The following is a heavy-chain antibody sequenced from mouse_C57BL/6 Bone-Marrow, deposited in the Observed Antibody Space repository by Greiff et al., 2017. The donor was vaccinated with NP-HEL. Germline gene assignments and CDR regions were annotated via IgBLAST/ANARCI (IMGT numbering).Heavy chain of an antibody. CDR3: AREGTGDYAMDY. CDR2: IDPSDSET. CDR1: GYTFTSYW. Sequence: QVQLQQPGAELVRPGSSVKLSCKASGYTFTSYWMHWVKQRPIQGLEWIGNIDPSDSETHSNQKFKDKATLTVDKSSSTAYMQLSSLTSEDSAVYYCAREGTGDYAMDYWGQGTSVTVSS. J-gene: IGHJ4*01. V-gene: IGHV1-52*01. D-gene: IGHD4-1*01.